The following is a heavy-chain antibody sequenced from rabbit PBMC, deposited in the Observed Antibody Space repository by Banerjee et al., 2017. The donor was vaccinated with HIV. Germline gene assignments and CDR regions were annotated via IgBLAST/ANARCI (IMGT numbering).Heavy chain of an antibody. CDR2: IYTSSSST. J-gene: IGHJ4*01. V-gene: IGHV1S45*01. D-gene: IGHD1-1*01. Sequence: QQQLEESGGGLVKPGGTLTLTCTASGVDVSGYYYMCWVRQAPGKGLEWIGCIYTSSSSTFYASWAKGRFTISKTSSTTVTLQMTSLTAADTATYFCARRSAYTFKLWGPGTLVTVS. CDR1: GVDVSGYYY. CDR3: ARRSAYTFKL.